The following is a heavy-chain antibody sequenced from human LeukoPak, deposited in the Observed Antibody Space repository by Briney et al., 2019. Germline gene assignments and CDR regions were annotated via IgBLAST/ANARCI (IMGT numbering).Heavy chain of an antibody. CDR1: GGSISSYY. Sequence: SETLSLTCTVSGGSISSYYWSWIRQPPGKGLEWIGYIYYSGSTNYNPSLKSRVTISVDTSKNQFSLKLSSVTAADTAVYYCARAGKAAAGTRFDPWGQGTLVTVSS. D-gene: IGHD6-13*01. CDR3: ARAGKAAAGTRFDP. V-gene: IGHV4-59*01. J-gene: IGHJ5*02. CDR2: IYYSGST.